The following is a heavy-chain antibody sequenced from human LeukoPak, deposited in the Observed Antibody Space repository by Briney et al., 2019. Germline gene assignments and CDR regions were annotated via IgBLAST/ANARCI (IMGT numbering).Heavy chain of an antibody. CDR1: GFTFSGYA. V-gene: IGHV3-23*01. CDR3: AKDISGSSGYYSLFDY. Sequence: GGSLRLSCVASGFTFSGYAMSWVRQAPGKGLEWVSSISSTGASTYYADSVKGRFTISRDNSKNTLFLQINSLRDEDTAAYYCAKDISGSSGYYSLFDYWGQGTLVTVSS. J-gene: IGHJ4*02. D-gene: IGHD3-22*01. CDR2: ISSTGAST.